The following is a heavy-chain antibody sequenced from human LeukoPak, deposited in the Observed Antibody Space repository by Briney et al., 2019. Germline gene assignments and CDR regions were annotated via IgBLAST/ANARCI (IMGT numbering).Heavy chain of an antibody. D-gene: IGHD2-15*01. J-gene: IGHJ4*02. CDR1: GFTFDDYA. Sequence: GGSLRLSCAASGFTFDDYAMHWVRQAPGKGLEWVSGISWNSGSIGYADSVKGRFTISRDNAKNSLYLQMNSLRAEDTALYYCAKDIRYCSGGSCYLDYWGRGTLDTVSS. V-gene: IGHV3-9*01. CDR2: ISWNSGSI. CDR3: AKDIRYCSGGSCYLDY.